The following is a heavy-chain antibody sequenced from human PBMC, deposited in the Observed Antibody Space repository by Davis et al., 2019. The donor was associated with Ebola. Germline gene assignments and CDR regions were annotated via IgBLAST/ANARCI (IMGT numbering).Heavy chain of an antibody. Sequence: PSETLSLTCTVSGGSISSYYWSWIRQPPGKGLEWIGYIYYSGSTNYNPSLKSRVTISVDTSKNQFSLKLSSVTAADTAVYYCAREVSVTTMVDWFDPWGQGTLVTVSS. CDR3: AREVSVTTMVDWFDP. J-gene: IGHJ5*02. V-gene: IGHV4-59*01. D-gene: IGHD4-23*01. CDR1: GGSISSYY. CDR2: IYYSGST.